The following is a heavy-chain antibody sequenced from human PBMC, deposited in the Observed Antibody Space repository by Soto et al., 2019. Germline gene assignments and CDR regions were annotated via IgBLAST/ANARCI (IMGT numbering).Heavy chain of an antibody. J-gene: IGHJ3*02. CDR2: ISWNSGSI. D-gene: IGHD2-21*01. V-gene: IGHV3-9*01. CDR1: GFTFDDYA. Sequence: GGSLRLSCAASGFTFDDYAMHWVRQAPGKGLEWVSGISWNSGSIGYADSVKGRFTISRDNAKNSLYLQMNSLRAEDKALYYCAKDFVGYCGGDWCAFDIWGQGTMVTVSS. CDR3: AKDFVGYCGGDWCAFDI.